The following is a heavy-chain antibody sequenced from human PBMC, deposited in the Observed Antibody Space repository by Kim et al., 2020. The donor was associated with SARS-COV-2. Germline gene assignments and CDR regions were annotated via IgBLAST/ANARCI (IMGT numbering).Heavy chain of an antibody. CDR3: ARRIEVVGRPPGMDV. CDR1: GFTFMNYV. D-gene: IGHD1-26*01. J-gene: IGHJ6*02. Sequence: GGSLRLSCAASGFTFMNYVMNWVRQAPGKGLEWVSVISGGGGDTTYYADSVKGRFTISRDNSKNTFYLLMNSLRADDTAVYYCARRIEVVGRPPGMDVWGQGTTVIVSS. CDR2: ISGGGGDTT. V-gene: IGHV3-23*01.